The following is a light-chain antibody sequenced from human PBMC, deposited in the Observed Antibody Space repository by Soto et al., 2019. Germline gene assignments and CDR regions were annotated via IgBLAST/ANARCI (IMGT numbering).Light chain of an antibody. CDR2: GAS. Sequence: ILMTQSPATLSVSPGERATLSCRASQSVSSKLAWYQQKPGQAPRLLIYGASSRATGIPDRFSGSGSGTDFTLIINRLEHEDVAIYYCQQYGGSHRITFGQGTRLEIK. CDR3: QQYGGSHRIT. V-gene: IGKV3-20*01. CDR1: QSVSSK. J-gene: IGKJ5*01.